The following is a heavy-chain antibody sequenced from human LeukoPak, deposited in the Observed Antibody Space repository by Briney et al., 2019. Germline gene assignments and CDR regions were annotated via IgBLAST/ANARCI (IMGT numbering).Heavy chain of an antibody. CDR3: ARASIAAAGTLFDY. D-gene: IGHD6-13*01. Sequence: SVKVSCKASGGTFSSYAISWVRQAPGQGLEWMGRIIPILGIANYAQKFQGRVTITADKSTSTAYMELSSLRSEDTAVYCCARASIAAAGTLFDYWGQGTLVTVSS. CDR1: GGTFSSYA. CDR2: IIPILGIA. V-gene: IGHV1-69*04. J-gene: IGHJ4*02.